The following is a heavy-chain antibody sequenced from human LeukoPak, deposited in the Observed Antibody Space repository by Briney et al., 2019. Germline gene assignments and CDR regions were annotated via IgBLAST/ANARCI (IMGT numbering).Heavy chain of an antibody. D-gene: IGHD3-3*01. CDR2: INHSGTT. V-gene: IGHV4-34*01. J-gene: IGHJ5*02. CDR3: ARLSVSMFGVVRNWFDP. CDR1: GGSLSGNY. Sequence: SENLSLNCAGYGGSLSGNYWSWLRHPPGHGLEWLGEINHSGTTKYNPFLMSRVAISLDTSNNQFSLRMTSVTAADTAVYYCARLSVSMFGVVRNWFDPWGQGTLVTVSS.